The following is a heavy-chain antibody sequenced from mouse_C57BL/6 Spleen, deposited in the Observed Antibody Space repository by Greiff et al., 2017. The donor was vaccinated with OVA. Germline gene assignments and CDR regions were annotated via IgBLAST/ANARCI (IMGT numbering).Heavy chain of an antibody. D-gene: IGHD1-1*01. CDR3: AKQGDYYGSSYDWYFDV. Sequence: VQLQQSGPGLVAPSQSLSITCTVSGFSLTSYGVDWVRQPPGKGLEWLGVIWGGGSTNYNSALMSRLSISKDNSKSQVFLKMNSLQTDDTAMYYCAKQGDYYGSSYDWYFDVWGTGTTVTVSS. CDR2: IWGGGST. J-gene: IGHJ1*03. CDR1: GFSLTSYG. V-gene: IGHV2-9*01.